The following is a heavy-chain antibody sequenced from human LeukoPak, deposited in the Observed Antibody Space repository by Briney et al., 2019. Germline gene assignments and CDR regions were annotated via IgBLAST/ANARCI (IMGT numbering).Heavy chain of an antibody. Sequence: PSETLSLTCAVYGGSFSGYYWSWIRQPPGKGLEWIGEINHSGSTNYNPSLKSRVTISVDTSKNQFSLKLSSVTAADTAVYYRARTRRLNWGLVDYWGQGTLVTVSS. CDR2: INHSGST. J-gene: IGHJ4*02. CDR1: GGSFSGYY. D-gene: IGHD7-27*01. V-gene: IGHV4-34*01. CDR3: ARTRRLNWGLVDY.